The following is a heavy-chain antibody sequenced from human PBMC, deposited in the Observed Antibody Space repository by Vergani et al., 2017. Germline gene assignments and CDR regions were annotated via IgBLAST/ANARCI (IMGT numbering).Heavy chain of an antibody. D-gene: IGHD1-1*01. CDR2: IYPADSDT. CDR1: EYSFGNYW. J-gene: IGHJ4*02. V-gene: IGHV5-51*01. CDR3: ARHTTYTDS. Sequence: EVELVQSGPEMRKPGESLKISCKGSEYSFGNYWFGWVRQMPGKGLEWMGSIYPADSDTRYSPSFQGQVTISADKSISTAFLQWDSLKASDTALYYCARHTTYTDSWGQGTLVTVSS.